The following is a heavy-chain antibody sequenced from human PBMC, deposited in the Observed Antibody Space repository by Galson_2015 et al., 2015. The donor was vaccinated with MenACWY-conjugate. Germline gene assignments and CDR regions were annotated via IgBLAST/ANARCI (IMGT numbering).Heavy chain of an antibody. Sequence: SLRLSCAGSGFTVSANYMSWVRQAPGKGLEWVSVIYSGGTTYYADSVKGRFTISRDNSKNTLYLQMNSLRADDTALYYCARGRVVTAVYFDHWGQGTLVTVSS. CDR2: IYSGGTT. CDR3: ARGRVVTAVYFDH. J-gene: IGHJ4*02. CDR1: GFTVSANY. V-gene: IGHV3-53*01. D-gene: IGHD2-21*02.